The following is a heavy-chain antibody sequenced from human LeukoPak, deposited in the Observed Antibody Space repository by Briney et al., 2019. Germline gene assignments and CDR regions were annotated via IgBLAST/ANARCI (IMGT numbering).Heavy chain of an antibody. Sequence: PSETLSLTCTVSGGSISSSSYYWGWIRQPPGKGLEWIGSIYYSGSTYYNPSLKSRVTISVDTSKNQFSLKLSSVTAADTAVYYCARVGWLGAYYYYYHMDVWGKGTTVTVSS. CDR3: ARVGWLGAYYYYYHMDV. CDR1: GGSISSSSYY. J-gene: IGHJ6*03. CDR2: IYYSGST. D-gene: IGHD3-10*01. V-gene: IGHV4-39*07.